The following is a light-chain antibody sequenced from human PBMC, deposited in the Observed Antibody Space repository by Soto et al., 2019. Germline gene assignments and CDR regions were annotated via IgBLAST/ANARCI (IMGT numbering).Light chain of an antibody. V-gene: IGKV1-39*01. Sequence: DIQMSQSPSSLSASVGDSVTISCRASQNINKNLNWYQQKSGKAPSLLIYEASTFQSGVPSRFSGSGSGTDFTLAITNLQPEDFATYYRQQSFHTPYTFGQGTKLEI. CDR2: EAS. CDR1: QNINKN. J-gene: IGKJ2*01. CDR3: QQSFHTPYT.